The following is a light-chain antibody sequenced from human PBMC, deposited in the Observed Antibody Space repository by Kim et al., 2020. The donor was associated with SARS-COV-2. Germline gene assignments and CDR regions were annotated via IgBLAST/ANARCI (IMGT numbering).Light chain of an antibody. CDR2: YDS. Sequence: SYELTQPPSVSVAPGKTARITCGGNNIGSKSVHWYQQKPGQAPVLVIYYDSDRPSGIPERFSGSNSGNTATLTISRVEAGDEADYYCQGWVSSSDHVVFG. CDR1: NIGSKS. V-gene: IGLV3-21*01. CDR3: QGWVSSSDHVV. J-gene: IGLJ2*01.